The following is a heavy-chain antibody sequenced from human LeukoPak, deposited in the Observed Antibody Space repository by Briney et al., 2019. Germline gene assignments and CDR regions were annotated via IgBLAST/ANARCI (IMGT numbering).Heavy chain of an antibody. CDR3: TRVGATCCYYYYMDV. CDR1: GFTFSNAW. V-gene: IGHV3-7*01. Sequence: GGSLRLSCAASGFTFSNAWMSWVRQAPGKGLEWVASIKQDGGEKYYVDSVKGRFTISRDNAKNSLYLQMNSLRAEDTAVFYCTRVGATCCYYYYMDVWGKGTTVTVSS. J-gene: IGHJ6*03. CDR2: IKQDGGEK. D-gene: IGHD1-26*01.